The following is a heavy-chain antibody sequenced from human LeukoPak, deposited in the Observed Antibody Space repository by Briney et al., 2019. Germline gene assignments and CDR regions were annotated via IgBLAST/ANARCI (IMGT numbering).Heavy chain of an antibody. CDR3: ASLSIAAPRGY. CDR2: INQDGSEK. D-gene: IGHD6-6*01. CDR1: GFTISSYW. J-gene: IGHJ4*02. Sequence: QPGGSLRLSCVASGFTISSYWMIWVRQAPGKGLEWVANINQDGSEKNYVDSVKGRFTISRDNAKNSLFLQMNSLRAEDTAVYYCASLSIAAPRGYWGQGTLVTVSS. V-gene: IGHV3-7*01.